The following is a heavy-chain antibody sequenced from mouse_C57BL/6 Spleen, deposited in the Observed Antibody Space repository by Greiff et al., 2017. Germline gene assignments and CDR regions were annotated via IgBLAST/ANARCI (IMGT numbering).Heavy chain of an antibody. CDR1: GYTFTNYW. V-gene: IGHV1-63*01. CDR2: IYTGGGYT. Sequence: VQLQQSGAELVRPGTSVKMSCKASGYTFTNYWIGWAKQRPGHCLEWIGDIYTGGGYTNYNEKFKGKATLTADKSSSTAYMQFSSLTSEDSAIYYCARHDGGFAYWGQGTLVTVSA. CDR3: ARHDGGFAY. J-gene: IGHJ3*01. D-gene: IGHD2-3*01.